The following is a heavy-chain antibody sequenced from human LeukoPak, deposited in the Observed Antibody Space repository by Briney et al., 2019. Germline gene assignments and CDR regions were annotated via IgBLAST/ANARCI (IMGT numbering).Heavy chain of an antibody. CDR1: GFTFSSYA. CDR3: ARGGEKRPDY. J-gene: IGHJ4*02. Sequence: GGSLRLSCAASGFTFSSYAMNWVRQAPGKGLEWVSYVSSNSRVINYADSVRGRFTISRDNAKNSLYLQMNSLRDEDTAMYYCARGGEKRPDYWGQGTLVTVSS. V-gene: IGHV3-48*02. CDR2: VSSNSRVI.